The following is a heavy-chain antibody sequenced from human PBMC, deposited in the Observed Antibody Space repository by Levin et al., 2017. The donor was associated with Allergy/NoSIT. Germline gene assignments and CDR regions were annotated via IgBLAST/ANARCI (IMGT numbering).Heavy chain of an antibody. CDR2: IYYSGNT. Sequence: SETLSLTCIVSGASISSSYWTWIRQPPGKGLEWIGYIYYSGNTAYNPSLKSRVTISIDASRSQFSLMLTSVTAADTAVYYCVRDRQTNDGGPFDIWGQGAVVTVSS. CDR3: VRDRQTNDGGPFDI. D-gene: IGHD1-1*01. CDR1: GASISSSY. J-gene: IGHJ3*02. V-gene: IGHV4-59*01.